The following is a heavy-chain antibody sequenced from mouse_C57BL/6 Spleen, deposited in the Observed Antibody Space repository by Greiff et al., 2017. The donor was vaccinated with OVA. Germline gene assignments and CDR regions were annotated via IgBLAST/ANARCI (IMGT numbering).Heavy chain of an antibody. CDR1: GYTFTDYY. Sequence: EVQLQQSGPVLVKPGASVKMSCKASGYTFTDYYMNWVKQSHGKSLEWIGFINPYNGGTSYNQKFKGKATLTVDKSSSTAYMELNSLSSEDSAVYYCAREELGVDYWGQGTTLTVSS. CDR2: INPYNGGT. CDR3: AREELGVDY. J-gene: IGHJ2*01. D-gene: IGHD4-1*01. V-gene: IGHV1-19*01.